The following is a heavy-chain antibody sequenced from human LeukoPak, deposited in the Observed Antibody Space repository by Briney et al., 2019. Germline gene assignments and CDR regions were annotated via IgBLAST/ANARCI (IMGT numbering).Heavy chain of an antibody. Sequence: SETLSLTCTVSGGSISSGDYYWSWIRQPPGKGLEWIGYIYYSGSTYYNPSLKSRVTISVDTSKNQFSLKLSSVTAADTAVYYCARSTWGSGRCRFDPWGQGTLVTVSS. CDR1: GGSISSGDYY. J-gene: IGHJ5*02. CDR3: ARSTWGSGRCRFDP. V-gene: IGHV4-30-4*01. CDR2: IYYSGST. D-gene: IGHD3-10*01.